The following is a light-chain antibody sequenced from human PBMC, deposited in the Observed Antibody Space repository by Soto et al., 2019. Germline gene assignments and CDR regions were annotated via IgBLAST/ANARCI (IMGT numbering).Light chain of an antibody. CDR1: QSISSW. J-gene: IGKJ1*01. V-gene: IGKV1-5*03. Sequence: DIQMTQSPSTLSASVGDRVTITCRASQSISSWLAWYQQKPGKAPKLLIYKASSLESGAPSRFSGSGSGTEFTLTISSLQPDDFATDYCQQYNSYPWTFGQGTKVEIK. CDR2: KAS. CDR3: QQYNSYPWT.